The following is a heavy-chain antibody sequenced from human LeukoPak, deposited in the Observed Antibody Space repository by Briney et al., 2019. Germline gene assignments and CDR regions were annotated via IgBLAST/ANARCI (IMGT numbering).Heavy chain of an antibody. V-gene: IGHV4-4*07. CDR3: ARVSSVVASENWYFDL. Sequence: SETLSLTCTVSGGSISSYYWSWIRQPAGKGLEWIGRIYTSGSTNYNPSLKSRVTMSVDTSKNQFSLKLSSVTAADTAVYYCARVSSVVASENWYFDLWGRGTLVTVSS. D-gene: IGHD4-23*01. CDR2: IYTSGST. CDR1: GGSISSYY. J-gene: IGHJ2*01.